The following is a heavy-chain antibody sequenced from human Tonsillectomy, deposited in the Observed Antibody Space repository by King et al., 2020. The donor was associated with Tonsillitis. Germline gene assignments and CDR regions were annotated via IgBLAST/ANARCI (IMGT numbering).Heavy chain of an antibody. CDR2: ISWNSGSI. V-gene: IGHV3-9*01. CDR3: AKDIGIASMTTVTLFYYYGMDV. J-gene: IGHJ6*02. CDR1: GFTFYDYA. Sequence: VQLVESGGGLVQPGRSLRLSCAASGFTFYDYAMHWVLQAPGKGLEWVSGISWNSGSIGYADSVKGRFTISRDNAKNSLYLQMNSLRAEDTALYYCAKDIGIASMTTVTLFYYYGMDVWGQGTTVTVSS. D-gene: IGHD4-11*01.